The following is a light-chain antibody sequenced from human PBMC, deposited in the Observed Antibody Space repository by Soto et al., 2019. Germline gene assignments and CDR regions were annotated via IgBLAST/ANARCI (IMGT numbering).Light chain of an antibody. CDR1: QRISSRK. V-gene: IGKV3-20*01. J-gene: IGKJ1*01. CDR2: GAS. CDR3: QQYGSSTWT. Sequence: TQSPATLCASVGDRGTLSCRASQRISSRKIAWFQQKPGQARRLLMYGASSRATGIPDRFSGSGSGTDFTLTISRLEPEDCAVYYCQQYGSSTWTIGQGTKVDIK.